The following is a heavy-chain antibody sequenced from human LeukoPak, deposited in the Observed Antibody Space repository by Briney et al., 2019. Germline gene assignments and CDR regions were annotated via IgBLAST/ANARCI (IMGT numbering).Heavy chain of an antibody. Sequence: GGSLRLSCAASGFTVRSNYMSWVRQAPGKGLEWVSVIYSGGSTYYADSVKGRFTISRDNSKNTLYLQMNSLRAEDTAVYYCARDGRGWPRPSYSSGSSLDYWGQGTLVTVSS. CDR3: ARDGRGWPRPSYSSGSSLDY. CDR2: IYSGGST. CDR1: GFTVRSNY. J-gene: IGHJ4*02. D-gene: IGHD6-19*01. V-gene: IGHV3-53*01.